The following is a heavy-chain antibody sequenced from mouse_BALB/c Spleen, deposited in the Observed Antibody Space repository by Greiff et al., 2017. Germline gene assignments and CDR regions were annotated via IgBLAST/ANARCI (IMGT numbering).Heavy chain of an antibody. V-gene: IGHV1S22*01. CDR3: TRGLYYGSKYAMDY. CDR2: IYPGSGST. J-gene: IGHJ4*01. D-gene: IGHD1-1*01. Sequence: LQQPGSELARPGASVKMSCKASGYTFTSYWMHWVKQRHGQGLEWIGNIYPGSGSTNYDEKFKSKGTLTVDTSSSPAYMHLSSLTSEDSAVYYCTRGLYYGSKYAMDYWGQGTSVTVSA. CDR1: GYTFTSYW.